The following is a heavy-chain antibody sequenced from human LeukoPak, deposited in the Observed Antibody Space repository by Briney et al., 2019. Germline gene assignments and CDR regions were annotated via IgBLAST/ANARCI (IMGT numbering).Heavy chain of an antibody. V-gene: IGHV1-2*02. CDR1: EYTFTAYY. Sequence: ASVKVSCKASEYTFTAYYIHWVRQAPGQGLEWMGWIDSNSGGTNYAQKLQGRVTMTTDTSTSTAYMELRSLRSDDTAVYYCARDRAGGLRNWFDPWGQGTLVTVSS. CDR3: ARDRAGGLRNWFDP. J-gene: IGHJ5*02. CDR2: IDSNSGGT. D-gene: IGHD3-16*01.